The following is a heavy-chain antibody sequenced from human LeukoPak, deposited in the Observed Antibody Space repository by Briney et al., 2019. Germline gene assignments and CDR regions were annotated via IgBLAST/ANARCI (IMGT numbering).Heavy chain of an antibody. Sequence: SETLSPTCTVSGGSISSYYWSWIRQPPGKGLEWIGNIYYSGGTNYNPSLKSRVTISVDTSKNQFSLKLSSVTAADTAVYYCASLERLGEPRTEGRDYWGQGTLVTVSS. CDR3: ASLERLGEPRTEGRDY. CDR1: GGSISSYY. CDR2: IYYSGGT. D-gene: IGHD3-16*01. V-gene: IGHV4-59*12. J-gene: IGHJ4*02.